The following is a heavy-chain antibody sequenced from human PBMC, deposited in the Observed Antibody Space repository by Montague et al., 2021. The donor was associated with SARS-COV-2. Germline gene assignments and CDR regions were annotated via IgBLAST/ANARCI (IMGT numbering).Heavy chain of an antibody. D-gene: IGHD2-21*02. CDR2: INPNSGGT. Sequence: SVKVSCKASGYTFTGYYIHWVRQAPGQGLEWMGWINPNSGGTNYAQKFQGWVTMTSDTSISTAYMELSRLRSDDTAVYYCATSLCGLDGGADCYFDAFDIWGRGTMVTVSS. CDR1: GYTFTGYY. J-gene: IGHJ3*02. CDR3: ATSLCGLDGGADCYFDAFDI. V-gene: IGHV1-2*04.